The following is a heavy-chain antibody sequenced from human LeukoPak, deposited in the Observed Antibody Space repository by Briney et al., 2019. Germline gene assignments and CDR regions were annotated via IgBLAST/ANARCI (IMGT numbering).Heavy chain of an antibody. J-gene: IGHJ4*02. CDR1: GFTFDDYG. V-gene: IGHV3-20*04. CDR2: INRNGDNT. D-gene: IGHD2-8*01. CDR3: ARGFRNGPFDC. Sequence: GGSLRLSCEASGFTFDDYGMSGVRQVPGKGLERVSGINRNGDNTDYADSVKGRFTISRDNAKNSPFLQMNSLRVEDTAFYYCARGFRNGPFDCWGQGTLVTVSS.